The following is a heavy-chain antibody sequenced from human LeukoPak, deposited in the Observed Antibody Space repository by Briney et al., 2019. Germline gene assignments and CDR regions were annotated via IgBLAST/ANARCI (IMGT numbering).Heavy chain of an antibody. Sequence: GGSLRLSCAASGFTFSSYSMNWVRQAPGKGLEWVSYISSSSSTIYYADSVKGRFTISRDNAKNSLYLQMNSLRAEDTALYYCARSYYDSSGPSAWYFDLWGRGTLVTVSS. CDR1: GFTFSSYS. J-gene: IGHJ2*01. CDR3: ARSYYDSSGPSAWYFDL. CDR2: ISSSSSTI. V-gene: IGHV3-48*04. D-gene: IGHD3-22*01.